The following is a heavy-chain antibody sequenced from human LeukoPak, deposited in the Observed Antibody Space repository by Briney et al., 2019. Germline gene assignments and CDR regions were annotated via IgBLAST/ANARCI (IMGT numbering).Heavy chain of an antibody. D-gene: IGHD5-24*01. CDR2: IYYSGRT. Sequence: SETLSLTCTVSGGSISSYYWNWIRQPPGKGLEWIGYIYYSGRTDYNPSLKSRVTISVDMSKHQFSMKLKSVTAADTAVYFCARGRWLPNAFDIWGQGTMVTVFS. CDR3: ARGRWLPNAFDI. CDR1: GGSISSYY. J-gene: IGHJ3*02. V-gene: IGHV4-59*01.